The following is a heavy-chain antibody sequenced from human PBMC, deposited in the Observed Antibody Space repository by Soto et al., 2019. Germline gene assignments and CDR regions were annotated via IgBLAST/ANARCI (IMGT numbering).Heavy chain of an antibody. CDR3: ACRSITMVRGVIYFSFDY. J-gene: IGHJ4*02. D-gene: IGHD3-10*01. CDR2: RYYSEST. CDR1: GGSITTGGYY. V-gene: IGHV4-31*03. Sequence: SETLSLTFTVSGGSITTGGYYWSWIRQLPGKGLEWIGHRYYSESTYYNPSLKSRVSISLDTSKNQFSLKLSFVTAADTAVYYCACRSITMVRGVIYFSFDYWGQGTLVTVSS.